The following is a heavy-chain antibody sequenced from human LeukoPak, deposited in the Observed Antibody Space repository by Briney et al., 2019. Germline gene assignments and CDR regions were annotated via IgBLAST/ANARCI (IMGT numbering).Heavy chain of an antibody. Sequence: GGSLRLSCAASGFTVSSNYMSWVRQAPGKGLEWVSVIYSGGSTYYADSVKGRFTISRDNAKNSLYLQMNSLRAEDTAVYYCARGPYNWNAFDIWGQGTMVTVSS. CDR3: ARGPYNWNAFDI. CDR2: IYSGGST. J-gene: IGHJ3*02. D-gene: IGHD1-1*01. V-gene: IGHV3-53*01. CDR1: GFTVSSNY.